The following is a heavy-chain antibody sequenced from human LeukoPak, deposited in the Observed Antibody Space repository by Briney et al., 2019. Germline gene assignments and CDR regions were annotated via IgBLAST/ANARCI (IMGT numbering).Heavy chain of an antibody. Sequence: ASVTVSCKASGYTFTGYYMHWVRQAPGQGLEWMGWINPNSGGTNYAQKFQGRVTMTRDTPISTAYMELSRLRSDDTAVYYCARLYGDYGFDYWGQGTLVTVSS. CDR1: GYTFTGYY. D-gene: IGHD4-17*01. CDR2: INPNSGGT. CDR3: ARLYGDYGFDY. J-gene: IGHJ4*02. V-gene: IGHV1-2*02.